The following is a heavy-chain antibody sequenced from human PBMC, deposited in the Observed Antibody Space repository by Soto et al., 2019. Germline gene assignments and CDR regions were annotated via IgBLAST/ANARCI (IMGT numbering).Heavy chain of an antibody. CDR3: ARYGSSNWFDS. V-gene: IGHV3-21*02. CDR2: ISTSGTNI. J-gene: IGHJ5*01. CDR1: GFTFSSYS. D-gene: IGHD6-6*01. Sequence: EVQLLDSGGGLVKPGGSLRLSCAASGFTFSSYSMNWVRQAPGKGLEWVSSISTSGTNIYYADAVKGRFTISRDNARNSLYLQMNSLRAEDTAVYYCARYGSSNWFDSWGQGTLVTVSS.